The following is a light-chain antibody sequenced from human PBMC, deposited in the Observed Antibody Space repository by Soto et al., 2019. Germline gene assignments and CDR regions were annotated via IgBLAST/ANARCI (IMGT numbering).Light chain of an antibody. Sequence: DIQMTQSPSSLSASVEDRVIITCRASQSISNHLNWYQQKPGKAPKLLIFAASSLQSGVPSRFSGSRSGPDFTLTISSLQPEDFATYHCQQYNSYSGVTFGGGTKVDIK. CDR2: AAS. CDR3: QQYNSYSGVT. CDR1: QSISNH. J-gene: IGKJ4*01. V-gene: IGKV1-39*01.